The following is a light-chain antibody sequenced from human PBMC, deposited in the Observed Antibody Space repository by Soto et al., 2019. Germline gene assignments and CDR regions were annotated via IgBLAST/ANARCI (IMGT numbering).Light chain of an antibody. CDR1: SSDVGGYNY. Sequence: QSALTQPASVSGSPGQSITLSCTGTSSDVGGYNYVSWYQQHPGKAPKLMIFDVSSRPSGVSNRFSGSKSGNTASLTISGLQAEDEADYYCSSYTSSSTVFGTGTKVTVL. CDR2: DVS. J-gene: IGLJ1*01. CDR3: SSYTSSSTV. V-gene: IGLV2-14*01.